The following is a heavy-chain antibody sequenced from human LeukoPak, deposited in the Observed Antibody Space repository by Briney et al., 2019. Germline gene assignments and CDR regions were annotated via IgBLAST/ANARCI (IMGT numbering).Heavy chain of an antibody. D-gene: IGHD2-8*01. CDR3: ARGFGVNSFGY. J-gene: IGHJ4*02. CDR1: GFTFSNYA. V-gene: IGHV3-48*03. CDR2: ISSSGSII. Sequence: PGGSLRLSCAASGFTFSNYAMSWVRQAPGKGLEWVSYISSSGSIIYYADSVKGRFTISRDNAKNSVSLQMNRLRAEDTAVYYCARGFGVNSFGYWGQGTLVTVSS.